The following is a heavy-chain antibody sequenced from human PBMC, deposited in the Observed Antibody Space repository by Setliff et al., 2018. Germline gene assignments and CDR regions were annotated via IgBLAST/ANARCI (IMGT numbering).Heavy chain of an antibody. Sequence: PGGSLRLSCAASGFTFSSYWMHWVRQAPGKGLVWVSRVNSDGSSTTYADSVKGRFTMSRDNANNALYLQMNSLTAEDTAVYYCARNGGEYWGQGTLVTVSS. CDR3: ARNGGEY. V-gene: IGHV3-74*01. D-gene: IGHD3-16*01. CDR2: VNSDGSST. J-gene: IGHJ4*02. CDR1: GFTFSSYW.